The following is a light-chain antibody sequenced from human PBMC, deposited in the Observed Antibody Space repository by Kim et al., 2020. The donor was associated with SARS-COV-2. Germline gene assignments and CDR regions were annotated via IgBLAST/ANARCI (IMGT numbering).Light chain of an antibody. Sequence: EIVLTQSPGTLSLSPGERATLSCRASQSISSSYLAWYQQKPGQAPRLLIYGASSRATGIPDRFSGSGSGTDFTLTISRLEPEDFAVYYCQQHDGSVFGGGTKVDIK. CDR1: QSISSSY. CDR3: QQHDGSV. CDR2: GAS. V-gene: IGKV3-20*01. J-gene: IGKJ4*01.